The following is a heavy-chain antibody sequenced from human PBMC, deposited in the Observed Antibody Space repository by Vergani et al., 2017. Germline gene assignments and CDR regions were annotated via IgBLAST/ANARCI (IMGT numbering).Heavy chain of an antibody. V-gene: IGHV3-23*01. D-gene: IGHD3-9*01. J-gene: IGHJ6*02. Sequence: ELQLLESGGGLVQPGGSLRLSCAASGFTFSSYAMSWVRQAPGKGLEWVSAISGSGGSTYYADSVKGRFTISRDNSKNTLYLQMNSLRAEDTAVYYCAKFSSIKPGGGYYDIYQVYGMDVWGQGTTVTVSS. CDR3: AKFSSIKPGGGYYDIYQVYGMDV. CDR2: ISGSGGST. CDR1: GFTFSSYA.